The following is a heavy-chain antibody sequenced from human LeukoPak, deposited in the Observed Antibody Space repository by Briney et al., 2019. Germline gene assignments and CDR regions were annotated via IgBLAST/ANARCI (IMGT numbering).Heavy chain of an antibody. CDR1: GFTFSSYA. CDR2: ITGRGGTA. V-gene: IGHV3-23*01. CDR3: ARDQGSSGLLDY. Sequence: GKSLRLSCTASGFTFSSYAMSWVRQAPGKGLEWVSIITGRGGTAHYADSVKGRFTISRDNSKNSLYLQMNSLRAEDTAVYYCARDQGSSGLLDYWGQGTLVTVSS. J-gene: IGHJ4*02. D-gene: IGHD3-22*01.